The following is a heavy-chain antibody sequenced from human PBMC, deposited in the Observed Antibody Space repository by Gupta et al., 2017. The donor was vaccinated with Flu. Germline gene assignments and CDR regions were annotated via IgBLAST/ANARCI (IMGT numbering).Heavy chain of an antibody. J-gene: IGHJ4*02. CDR3: VTDRPDY. Sequence: EVRRVESGGGLVKTGGSLRLPCAVSGITLSNTWMNWVRQAPGKGLEWVGRIKSKYDGGTTDYAAPVEGRFTISRDDSKQTLYLQMNSLKIEDTAVYYCVTDRPDYWGQGTLVTVSS. V-gene: IGHV3-15*01. CDR2: IKSKYDGGTT. CDR1: GITLSNTW.